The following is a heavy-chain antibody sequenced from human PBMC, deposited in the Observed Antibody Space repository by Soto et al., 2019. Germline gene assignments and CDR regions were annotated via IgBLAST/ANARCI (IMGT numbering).Heavy chain of an antibody. CDR2: IYWDDDK. CDR1: GFSLTTSGVG. Sequence: QITLKESGPTLVKPTETLTLTCTFSGFSLTTSGVGVGWIRQPPGKALEWLALIYWDDDKLYSPSLKSRLSSTKDITKKQMVLTMTNMDPVGTGTYYCEHRAVAAAENWFDPWGQGTLVTVSS. J-gene: IGHJ5*02. V-gene: IGHV2-5*02. D-gene: IGHD6-13*01. CDR3: EHRAVAAAENWFDP.